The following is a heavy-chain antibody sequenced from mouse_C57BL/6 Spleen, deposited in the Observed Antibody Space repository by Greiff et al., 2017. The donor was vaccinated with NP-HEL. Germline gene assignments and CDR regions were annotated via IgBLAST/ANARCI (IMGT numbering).Heavy chain of an antibody. CDR3: ARVSSGYGDYFDY. D-gene: IGHD3-2*02. CDR2: ISSGGSYT. CDR1: GFTFSSYG. Sequence: EVQGVESGGDLVKPGGSLKLSCAASGFTFSSYGMSWVRQTPDKRLEWVATISSGGSYTYYPDSVKGRFTISRDNAKNTLYLQMSSLKSEDTAMYYCARVSSGYGDYFDYWGQGTTLTVSS. J-gene: IGHJ2*01. V-gene: IGHV5-6*01.